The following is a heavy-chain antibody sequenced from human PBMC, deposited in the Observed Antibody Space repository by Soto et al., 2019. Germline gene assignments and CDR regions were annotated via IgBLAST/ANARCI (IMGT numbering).Heavy chain of an antibody. D-gene: IGHD3-22*01. V-gene: IGHV1-69*19. CDR3: ARDGQDSSGYYYYYYGMDV. CDR1: GGTFSSYA. Sequence: QVQLVQSGAEVKKPGSSVKVSCKASGGTFSSYAISWVRQAPGQGLEWMGGIIPIFGTANYAQKFQGRVTITADESTSKAYMELSSLRSEDTAVYYCARDGQDSSGYYYYYYGMDVWGQGTTVTVSS. CDR2: IIPIFGTA. J-gene: IGHJ6*02.